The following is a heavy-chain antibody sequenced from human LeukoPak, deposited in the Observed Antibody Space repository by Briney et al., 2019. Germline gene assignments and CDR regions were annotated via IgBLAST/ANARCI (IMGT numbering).Heavy chain of an antibody. CDR3: ANMVYYDSSGYPGGY. V-gene: IGHV3-23*01. D-gene: IGHD3-22*01. CDR2: ISGSGGST. J-gene: IGHJ4*02. Sequence: GRSLRLSCAASGFTFSSYAMHWVRQAPGKGLEWVSAISGSGGSTYYADSVKGRFTISRDNSKNTLYLQMNSLRAEDTAVYYCANMVYYDSSGYPGGYWGQGTLVTVSS. CDR1: GFTFSSYA.